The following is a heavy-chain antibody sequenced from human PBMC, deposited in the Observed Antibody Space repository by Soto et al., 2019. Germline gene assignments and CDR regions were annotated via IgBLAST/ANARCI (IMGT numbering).Heavy chain of an antibody. CDR3: ARDPGDRNGMSV. V-gene: IGHV3-66*01. CDR1: GFTVSDDY. J-gene: IGHJ6*02. Sequence: EVQVVESGGDLVQPGGSLRLSCAASGFTVSDDYMNWVRQAPGKGLEWVSVIYRGGGRYYADSVKGRFTISRDNSKNMVYLQRNSLRAEDTAVYYCARDPGDRNGMSVWGQGTTVTVSS. D-gene: IGHD1-26*01. CDR2: IYRGGGR.